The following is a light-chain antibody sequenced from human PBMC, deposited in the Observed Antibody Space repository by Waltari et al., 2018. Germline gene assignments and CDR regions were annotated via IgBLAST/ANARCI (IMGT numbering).Light chain of an antibody. Sequence: EIVLTQSPATLSLSPGERATLTCRASQSVSSYSAWYQQNTGQAPRLLIYDASNRATCIPARFSCSGSVTDFTLTIRSLEPEDFAVYYCQQRSNWPPYTFGQGTKLGIK. J-gene: IGKJ2*01. CDR3: QQRSNWPPYT. CDR2: DAS. CDR1: QSVSSY. V-gene: IGKV3-11*01.